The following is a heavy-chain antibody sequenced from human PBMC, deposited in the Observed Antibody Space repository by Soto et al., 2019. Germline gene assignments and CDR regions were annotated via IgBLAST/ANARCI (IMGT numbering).Heavy chain of an antibody. V-gene: IGHV4-39*01. D-gene: IGHD5-12*01. CDR2: IYYTGST. CDR3: ARLEFGDVEWLRLSWFDP. CDR1: GGSISSSSYY. Sequence: SETLSLTCTVSGGSISSSSYYWSWIRQPPGKGLQWLGSIYYTGSTYYNPSLRSRVTISVDTSKNQFSLKLSSVTAADTAVYYCARLEFGDVEWLRLSWFDPWGQGTLVTVSS. J-gene: IGHJ5*02.